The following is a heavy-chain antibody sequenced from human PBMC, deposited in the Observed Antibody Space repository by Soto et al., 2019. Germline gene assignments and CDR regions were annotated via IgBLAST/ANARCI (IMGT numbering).Heavy chain of an antibody. CDR1: GGSISSGDYY. D-gene: IGHD2-15*01. CDR3: ARVGYWSGDTCYLAWFDP. Sequence: QVQLQESGPGPVKPSQTLSLSCSVSGGSISSGDYYWSWIRQPPGKGLEWIGYIYYTGSTYYNPSLKSRVTISVDTSKNQFSLNLSSVTAADTAVSYCARVGYWSGDTCYLAWFDPWGRGTQVTVSS. CDR2: IYYTGST. J-gene: IGHJ5*02. V-gene: IGHV4-30-4*01.